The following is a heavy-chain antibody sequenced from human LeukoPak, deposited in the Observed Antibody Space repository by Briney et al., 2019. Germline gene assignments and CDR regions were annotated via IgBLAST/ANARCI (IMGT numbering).Heavy chain of an antibody. V-gene: IGHV3-9*01. CDR2: ISWNSGSI. D-gene: IGHD3-22*01. CDR1: GFTFDDYA. Sequence: GGSLRLSCAASGFTFDDYAMHWVRQAPGKGLEWVSGISWNSGSIGYADSVKGRFTISRDNAKNSLYLQTNSLRAEDTALYYCAKDSRGHYYDSSGYPDYWGQGTLVTVSS. CDR3: AKDSRGHYYDSSGYPDY. J-gene: IGHJ4*02.